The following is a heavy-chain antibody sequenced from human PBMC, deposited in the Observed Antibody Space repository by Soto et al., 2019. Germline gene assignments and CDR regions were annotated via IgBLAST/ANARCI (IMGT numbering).Heavy chain of an antibody. Sequence: ASVKVSCKASGYSFTSLDINWVRQTTGQGLEWMGWMEPSSGKTGYAQRFQDRVTMTRDTSINTAYMELRSLTSDDTAFYYCARGVTAGVDNWGEGXLVTVYS. CDR2: MEPSSGKT. V-gene: IGHV1-8*01. J-gene: IGHJ4*02. CDR1: GYSFTSLD. CDR3: ARGVTAGVDN. D-gene: IGHD3-10*01.